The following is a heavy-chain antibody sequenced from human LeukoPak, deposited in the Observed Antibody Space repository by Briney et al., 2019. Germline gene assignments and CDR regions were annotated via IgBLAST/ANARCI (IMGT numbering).Heavy chain of an antibody. J-gene: IGHJ4*02. D-gene: IGHD4-17*01. CDR1: GYTFTGYY. V-gene: IGHV1-2*02. CDR3: ARDYFSMTTVTMGVGY. Sequence: ASVKVSCKASGYTFTGYYMHWVRQAPGQGLEWMGWINPNSGGTNYAQKFQGRVTMTRDTSISTAYMELSRLRSDDTAVYYCARDYFSMTTVTMGVGYWGQGTLVTVSS. CDR2: INPNSGGT.